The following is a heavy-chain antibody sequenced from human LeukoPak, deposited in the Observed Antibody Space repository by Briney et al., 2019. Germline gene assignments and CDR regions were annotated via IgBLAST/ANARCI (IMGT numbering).Heavy chain of an antibody. V-gene: IGHV3-30*02. Sequence: GGSLRLSCATSGFAFSSSGMHWVRQAPGKGLEWVAVIWYDGSNEYYADSVKGRFTISRDNSKNTLYLQMNSLRAEDTAVYYCAKDYGRNAIVRATAGFDFWGQGTLVTVSS. CDR2: IWYDGSNE. CDR3: AKDYGRNAIVRATAGFDF. CDR1: GFAFSSSG. J-gene: IGHJ4*02. D-gene: IGHD1-26*01.